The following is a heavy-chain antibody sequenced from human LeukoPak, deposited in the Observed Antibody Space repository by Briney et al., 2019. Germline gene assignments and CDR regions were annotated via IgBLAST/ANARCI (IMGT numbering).Heavy chain of an antibody. CDR3: ARDRVAVVAELSRSHRPNFFDH. CDR1: GSTFTSYG. Sequence: GGSLRLSCVASGSTFTSYGMNWVRRAPGKGLEWVSSISASGDDSNYADSVKGRVSISRDNSRNIVYFQLNSLRADDSAIYYCARDRVAVVAELSRSHRPNFFDHWRPGILVTVSP. CDR2: ISASGDDS. D-gene: IGHD2-15*01. V-gene: IGHV3-23*01. J-gene: IGHJ4*02.